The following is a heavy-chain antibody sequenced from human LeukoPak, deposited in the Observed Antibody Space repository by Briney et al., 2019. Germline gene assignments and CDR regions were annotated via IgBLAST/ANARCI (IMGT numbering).Heavy chain of an antibody. Sequence: PGRSLRLSCAASGFTFSDYYMSWIRQAPGKGLERVAYITSSGDDIYYADSVKGRFTISRDNAKNALFLRMSSLRVEDTATYYCASDIVATSGDFWGQGTLVSVSS. CDR1: GFTFSDYY. J-gene: IGHJ4*02. D-gene: IGHD5-12*01. V-gene: IGHV3-11*01. CDR3: ASDIVATSGDF. CDR2: ITSSGDDI.